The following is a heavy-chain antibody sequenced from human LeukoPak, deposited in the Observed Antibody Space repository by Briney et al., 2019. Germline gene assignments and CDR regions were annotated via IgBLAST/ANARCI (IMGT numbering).Heavy chain of an antibody. Sequence: GESLKISCKGSGYSFTSYWIGWVRQMPGKGLEWMGIIYPGDSDTRYSPSFQGQVTISADKSISTAYLQWSSLKASDTAMYYCARHTVQTNYYGSGSYYKAYYFDYWGQGTLVTVSS. J-gene: IGHJ4*02. CDR3: ARHTVQTNYYGSGSYYKAYYFDY. CDR1: GYSFTSYW. CDR2: IYPGDSDT. V-gene: IGHV5-51*01. D-gene: IGHD3-10*01.